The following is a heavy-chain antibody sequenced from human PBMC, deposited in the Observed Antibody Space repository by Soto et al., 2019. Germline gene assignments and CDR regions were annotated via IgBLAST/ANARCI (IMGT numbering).Heavy chain of an antibody. J-gene: IGHJ4*02. V-gene: IGHV3-30-3*01. CDR1: GFTFSSYP. D-gene: IGHD2-2*01. CDR3: AREKYHFDY. CDR2: ISYDGSNK. Sequence: QVQLVESGGGVVQPGRSLRLSCAASGFTFSSYPIHWVRQAPGKGLEWVAVISYDGSNKYYADSVKGRFTISRDNSKNTLYLQMNSLRAEDTAVYYCAREKYHFDYWGQGTLVTVSS.